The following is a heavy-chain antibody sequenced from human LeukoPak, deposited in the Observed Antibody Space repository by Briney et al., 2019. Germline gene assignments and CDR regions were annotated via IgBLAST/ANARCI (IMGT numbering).Heavy chain of an antibody. Sequence: GGSLRLSCAASGFTFSSFSMNWVRQAPGKGLEWISYISSRSSAIYYADSVKGRFTISRDNAKNSLDLQMNSLGDEDTAVYYCARDGGYGVNAAFDIWGQGTMVTVSS. CDR2: ISSRSSAI. D-gene: IGHD4-23*01. J-gene: IGHJ3*02. V-gene: IGHV3-48*02. CDR3: ARDGGYGVNAAFDI. CDR1: GFTFSSFS.